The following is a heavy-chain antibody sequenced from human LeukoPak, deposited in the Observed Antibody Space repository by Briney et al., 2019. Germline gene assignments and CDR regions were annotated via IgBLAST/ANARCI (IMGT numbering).Heavy chain of an antibody. CDR3: ARVGPPDASGMDV. Sequence: ASVKVSCKASGYTFTGYYMHWVRQAPGQGLEWMGRMNLNSGGTNYAQKFQGRVTMTRDTSISTAYMELSSLRSDDTAVYYCARVGPPDASGMDVWGQGTTVTVSS. CDR1: GYTFTGYY. CDR2: MNLNSGGT. V-gene: IGHV1-2*06. J-gene: IGHJ6*02. D-gene: IGHD2-2*01.